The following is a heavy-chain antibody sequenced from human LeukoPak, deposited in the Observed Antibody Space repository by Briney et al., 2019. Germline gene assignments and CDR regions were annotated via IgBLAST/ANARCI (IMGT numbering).Heavy chain of an antibody. CDR2: LHHSGST. V-gene: IGHV4-59*11. D-gene: IGHD2-15*01. J-gene: IGHJ4*02. CDR1: GGSISRHH. CDR3: AMGVTTLYSHFESGGLFVGPLDS. Sequence: SETLSLTCSVSGGSISRHHWNWIRQAPGKGLEWIGFLHHSGSTDYNPSLKNRVTISGDTSKNQVSLMLISVTAADTAVYYCAMGVTTLYSHFESGGLFVGPLDSWGRGTLVTVSS.